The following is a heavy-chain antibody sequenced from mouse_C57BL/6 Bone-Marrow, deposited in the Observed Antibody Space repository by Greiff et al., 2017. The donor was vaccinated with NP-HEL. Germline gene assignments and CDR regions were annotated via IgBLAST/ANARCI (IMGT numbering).Heavy chain of an antibody. D-gene: IGHD2-3*01. CDR2: IWTGGGT. J-gene: IGHJ3*01. Sequence: VHLVESGPGLVAPSQRLSITFPVSGFSLTSYAISWVRQPPGKGLEWLGVIWTGGGTPYTSALKSRLSISKDNSKSQVFLKMNSLQTDDTARYYCARKGGGYYGAWFAYWGQGTLVTVSA. CDR1: GFSLTSYA. V-gene: IGHV2-9-1*01. CDR3: ARKGGGYYGAWFAY.